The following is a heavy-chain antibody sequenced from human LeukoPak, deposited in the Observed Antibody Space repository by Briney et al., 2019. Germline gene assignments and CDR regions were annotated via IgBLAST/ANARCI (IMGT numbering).Heavy chain of an antibody. CDR2: FDPEDGET. Sequence: ASVKVSYKVSGYTFTELAMHWVRQAPGQGLEWMGGFDPEDGETIYAQKFQGRVTMTEDTSTDTAYMELSSLRSEDTAVYYCATLWFGELFPIMDVWGKGTTVTVSS. J-gene: IGHJ6*04. CDR1: GYTFTELA. D-gene: IGHD3-10*01. CDR3: ATLWFGELFPIMDV. V-gene: IGHV1-24*01.